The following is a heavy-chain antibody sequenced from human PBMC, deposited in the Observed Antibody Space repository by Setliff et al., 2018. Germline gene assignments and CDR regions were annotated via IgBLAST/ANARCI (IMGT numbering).Heavy chain of an antibody. CDR3: AKDIYGSGSYAVGGYFDY. CDR1: GFTFDEYA. D-gene: IGHD3-10*01. Sequence: PGGSLRLSCAASGFTFDEYAMHWVRQAPGKGLEWVSGINWNSGSIGYADSVKGRFTISRDNSKNTLYLQMNSLRPDDTAVYYCAKDIYGSGSYAVGGYFDYWGQGTQVTVSS. CDR2: INWNSGSI. J-gene: IGHJ4*02. V-gene: IGHV3-9*01.